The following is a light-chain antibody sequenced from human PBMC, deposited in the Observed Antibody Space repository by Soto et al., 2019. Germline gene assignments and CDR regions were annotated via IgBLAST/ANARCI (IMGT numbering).Light chain of an antibody. CDR3: FSYAGSSIWV. CDR2: VVT. Sequence: QAVLTQPASVSGSPGQSITISCSGSRSDIGSYNNVAWYQQHPGKARRVMIFVVTKRPSGISDRFFGSKSGSTASLTISGLQAEDEADYFCFSYAGSSIWVFGGGTKVTVL. J-gene: IGLJ3*02. CDR1: RSDIGSYNN. V-gene: IGLV2-23*02.